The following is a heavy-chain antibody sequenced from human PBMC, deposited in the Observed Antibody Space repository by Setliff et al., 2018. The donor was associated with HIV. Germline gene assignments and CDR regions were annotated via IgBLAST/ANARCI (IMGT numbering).Heavy chain of an antibody. V-gene: IGHV3-15*01. D-gene: IGHD2-15*01. Sequence: VGSLRLSCAASGFTFSNAWMSWVRQAPGKGLEWVGRIKSKSDGGTTDYAAPVKAKFTISRDDSKNTLYLQMNSLKTDDTAVYYCTGSQYCSGGSCYHNFDYWGQGTLVTVSS. CDR3: TGSQYCSGGSCYHNFDY. J-gene: IGHJ4*02. CDR1: GFTFSNAW. CDR2: IKSKSDGGTT.